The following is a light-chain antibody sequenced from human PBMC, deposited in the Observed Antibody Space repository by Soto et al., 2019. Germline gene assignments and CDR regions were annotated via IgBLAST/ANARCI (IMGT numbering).Light chain of an antibody. CDR1: QTITTY. CDR3: QQTYSTPHT. Sequence: DIQMTQSPSSLSASVGDRVTITCRASQTITTYLNWYHQRPGKAPKLLIFAASSFQSGVPSRFSGSGSGTDFTLTISSLQPEDFATYYCQQTYSTPHTFGQGTKLEIK. CDR2: AAS. J-gene: IGKJ2*01. V-gene: IGKV1-39*01.